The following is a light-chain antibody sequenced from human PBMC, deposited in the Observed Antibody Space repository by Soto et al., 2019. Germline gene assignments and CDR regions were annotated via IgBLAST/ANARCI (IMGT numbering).Light chain of an antibody. CDR2: GAS. V-gene: IGKV3-20*01. Sequence: EIMLTQSPGTLSSYPGERATLSCRASQSVSSSYLAWYQQKPGQPPRLLIYGASSRATGIPDRFSGSGSGTDFTLTISRLEPEDFAVYYCQQYGSSPPYTFGQGIKVDI. CDR1: QSVSSSY. J-gene: IGKJ2*01. CDR3: QQYGSSPPYT.